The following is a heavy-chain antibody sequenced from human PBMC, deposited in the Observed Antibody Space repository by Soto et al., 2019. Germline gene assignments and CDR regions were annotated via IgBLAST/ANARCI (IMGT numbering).Heavy chain of an antibody. CDR2: ISGSGGST. D-gene: IGHD3-3*01. V-gene: IGHV3-23*01. CDR3: AKDYGTYYDFWSGPQFDY. CDR1: GFTFSSYA. Sequence: PGGSLRLSCAASGFTFSSYAMSWVRQAPGKGLEWVSAISGSGGSTYYADSVKGRFTISRDNSKNTLYLQMNSLRAEDTAVYYCAKDYGTYYDFWSGPQFDYWGQGTLVTVSS. J-gene: IGHJ4*02.